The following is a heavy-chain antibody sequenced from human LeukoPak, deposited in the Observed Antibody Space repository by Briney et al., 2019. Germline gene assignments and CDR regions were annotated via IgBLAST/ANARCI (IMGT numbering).Heavy chain of an antibody. V-gene: IGHV3-64*01. CDR3: ARGGYYDSSGSFDY. Sequence: GGSLRLSCAASGFTFSSYAMHWVRQAPGKGLEYVSAISSNGGSTYYANSVKGRFTISRVNSKNTLYLQMGGLRAEDMAVYYCARGGYYDSSGSFDYWGQGTLVTVSS. CDR1: GFTFSSYA. CDR2: ISSNGGST. J-gene: IGHJ4*02. D-gene: IGHD3-22*01.